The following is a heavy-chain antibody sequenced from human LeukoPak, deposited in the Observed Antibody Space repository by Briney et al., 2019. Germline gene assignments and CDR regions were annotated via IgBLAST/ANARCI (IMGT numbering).Heavy chain of an antibody. CDR1: GFTFSSYS. J-gene: IGHJ5*02. Sequence: GGSLRLSCAASGFTFSSYSMNWVRQAPGKGLEWVSSISSSGSYIYYADSVKGRFTISRDNAKNSLYLQMNSLRAEDTAVYYCARLEGGYSYGLSWFDPWGQGTLVTVSS. D-gene: IGHD5-18*01. CDR2: ISSSGSYI. V-gene: IGHV3-21*01. CDR3: ARLEGGYSYGLSWFDP.